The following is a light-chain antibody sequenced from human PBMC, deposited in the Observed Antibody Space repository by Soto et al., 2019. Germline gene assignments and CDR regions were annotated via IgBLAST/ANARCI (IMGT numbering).Light chain of an antibody. CDR2: GAS. J-gene: IGKJ1*01. V-gene: IGKV3-15*01. CDR1: QSVSSN. Sequence: EIVMTQSPATLSVSPGERATLSCRASQSVSSNLAWYQQKPGQAPRLLISGASTRATGIPARFSGSGSGTEFTITISSLQSEDFAVYYCQQYNNWPPGTFGQGTKVEIK. CDR3: QQYNNWPPGT.